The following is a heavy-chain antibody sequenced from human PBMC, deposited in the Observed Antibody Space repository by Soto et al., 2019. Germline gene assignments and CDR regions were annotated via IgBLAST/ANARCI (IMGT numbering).Heavy chain of an antibody. CDR2: INAGNGNT. CDR1: GYTFTSYS. CDR3: ARDLGGWPDY. J-gene: IGHJ4*02. V-gene: IGHV1-3*01. Sequence: GASVKVCCEDCGYTFTSYSMHCVRQAPGQRLEWMGWINAGNGNTKYSQKFQGRVTITRDTSASTAYMELSSLRSEDTAVYYCARDLGGWPDYWGQGTLVTVSS. D-gene: IGHD2-15*01.